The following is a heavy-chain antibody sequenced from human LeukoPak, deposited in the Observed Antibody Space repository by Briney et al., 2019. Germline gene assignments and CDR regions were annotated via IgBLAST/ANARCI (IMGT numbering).Heavy chain of an antibody. CDR1: GGSISSSSYY. V-gene: IGHV4-39*07. D-gene: IGHD3-22*01. Sequence: SETLSLTCTVSGGSISSSSYYWGWIRQPPGKGLEWIGRIYTSGSTNYNPSLKSRVTISVDTSKNQFSLKLSSVTAADTAVYYCARVYDSSGYYFDYWGQGTLVTVSS. CDR3: ARVYDSSGYYFDY. J-gene: IGHJ4*02. CDR2: IYTSGST.